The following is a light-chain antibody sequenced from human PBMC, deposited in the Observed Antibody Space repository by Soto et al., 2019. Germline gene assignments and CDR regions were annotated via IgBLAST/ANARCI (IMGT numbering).Light chain of an antibody. CDR2: EVS. V-gene: IGLV2-8*01. J-gene: IGLJ1*01. CDR1: SSDVGYKY. CDR3: SSDAGSVV. Sequence: QSALTQPPSASGSPGESVTISCTGISSDVGYKYVSWYQQHPGKAPKLMIYEVSERPSGVPDRFSGSKSGNTASLTVSRLQAEDEADYYCSSDAGSVVFGAGTKVTVL.